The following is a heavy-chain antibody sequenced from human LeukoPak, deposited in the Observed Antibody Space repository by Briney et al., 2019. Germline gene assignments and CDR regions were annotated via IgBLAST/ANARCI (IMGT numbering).Heavy chain of an antibody. V-gene: IGHV1-69*04. CDR2: IIPILGIA. J-gene: IGHJ5*02. CDR3: ARGVAAAYCGGDCYLGFDP. CDR1: GGTFSSYA. Sequence: ASVKVSCKASGGTFSSYAIGWVRQAPGQGLEWMGRIIPILGIANYAQKFQGRVTITADKSTSTAYMELSSLRSEDTAVYYCARGVAAAYCGGDCYLGFDPWGQGTLVTVSS. D-gene: IGHD2-21*02.